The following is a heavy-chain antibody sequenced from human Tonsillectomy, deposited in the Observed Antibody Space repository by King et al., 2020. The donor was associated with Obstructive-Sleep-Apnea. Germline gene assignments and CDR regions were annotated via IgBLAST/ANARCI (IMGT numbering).Heavy chain of an antibody. Sequence: QLVQSGGGLVQPGGSLRLSCAASGFTFSSYAMSWVRQAPGKGLEWVSAISGSGGSTYYADSVKGRFTISRDNSKNTLYLQMNSLRAEDTAVYYCAKAGGYYDSSGATNHWFDPWGQGTLVTVSS. D-gene: IGHD3-22*01. V-gene: IGHV3-23*04. J-gene: IGHJ5*02. CDR1: GFTFSSYA. CDR2: ISGSGGST. CDR3: AKAGGYYDSSGATNHWFDP.